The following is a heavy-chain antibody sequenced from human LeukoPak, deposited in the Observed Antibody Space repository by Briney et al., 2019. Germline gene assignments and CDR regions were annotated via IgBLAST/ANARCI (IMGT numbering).Heavy chain of an antibody. Sequence: PSQTLSLTCTVSGGSISSGGYYWSWIRQHPGKGLEWIGYIYYSGSTYYNPSLKSRVTISVDTSKNQFSLKLSSVTPADTAVYYCARDDGYSNYFDYWGQGTLVTVSS. CDR3: ARDDGYSNYFDY. CDR1: GGSISSGGYY. V-gene: IGHV4-31*03. J-gene: IGHJ4*02. D-gene: IGHD5-24*01. CDR2: IYYSGST.